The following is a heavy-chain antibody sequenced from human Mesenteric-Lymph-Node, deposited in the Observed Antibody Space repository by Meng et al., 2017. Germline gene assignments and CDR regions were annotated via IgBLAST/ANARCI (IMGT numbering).Heavy chain of an antibody. CDR1: GYSFTSYW. J-gene: IGHJ4*02. V-gene: IGHV5-51*01. CDR2: IYPGDSDT. Sequence: GESLKISWKGSGYSFTSYWIGWVRQMPGKGLEWMGIIYPGDSDTRYSPSFQGQVTISADKSISTAYLQWSSLKASDTAMYYCARHEAQYGGNEWGDYWGQGTLVTVSS. CDR3: ARHEAQYGGNEWGDY. D-gene: IGHD4-23*01.